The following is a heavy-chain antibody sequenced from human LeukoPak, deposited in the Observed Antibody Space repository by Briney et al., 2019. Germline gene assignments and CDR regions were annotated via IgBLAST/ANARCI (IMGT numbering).Heavy chain of an antibody. V-gene: IGHV4-59*01. Sequence: SETLSLTCTVSGGSISSYYWSWIRQPPGKGLEWIGYIYYSGSTNYNPSLKSRVTISVDTSKNQFSLKLSSVTAADTAVYYCARVVRLGIDIWGQGTMVTVSS. J-gene: IGHJ3*02. D-gene: IGHD3-10*01. CDR1: GGSISSYY. CDR2: IYYSGST. CDR3: ARVVRLGIDI.